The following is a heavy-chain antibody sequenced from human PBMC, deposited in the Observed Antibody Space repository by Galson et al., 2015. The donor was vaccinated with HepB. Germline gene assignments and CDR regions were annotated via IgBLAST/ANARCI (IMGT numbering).Heavy chain of an antibody. J-gene: IGHJ6*02. Sequence: TLSLTCAVYGGSFSGYYWSWIRQPPGKGLEWIGEINHSGSTNYNPSLKSRVTISVDTSKNQFSLKLSSVTAADTAVYYCARAGIAARPKQMRYYYYGMDVWGQGTTVTVSS. CDR1: GGSFSGYY. CDR2: INHSGST. V-gene: IGHV4-34*01. CDR3: ARAGIAARPKQMRYYYYGMDV. D-gene: IGHD6-6*01.